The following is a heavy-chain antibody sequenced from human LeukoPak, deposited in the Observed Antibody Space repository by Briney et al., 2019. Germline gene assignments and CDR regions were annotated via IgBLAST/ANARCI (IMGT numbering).Heavy chain of an antibody. J-gene: IGHJ3*02. CDR1: GYSFTSYW. CDR3: ARQAAYCSTTSCYGGAFDI. V-gene: IGHV5-51*01. CDR2: IYPGDSDT. D-gene: IGHD2-2*01. Sequence: GESLKISCKGSGYSFTSYWIGWVRQMPGKGLEWMGIIYPGDSDTRYSPSFQGQVTISADKSISTAYLQWSSLKASDTAMYYCARQAAYCSTTSCYGGAFDIWGQGTMVTVSS.